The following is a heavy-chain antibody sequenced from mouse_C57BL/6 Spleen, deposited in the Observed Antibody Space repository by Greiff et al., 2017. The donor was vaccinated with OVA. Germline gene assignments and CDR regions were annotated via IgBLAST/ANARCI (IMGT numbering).Heavy chain of an antibody. D-gene: IGHD2-13*01. CDR3: AREATTGPYFDY. CDR1: GYTFTSYW. V-gene: IGHV1-64*01. J-gene: IGHJ2*01. Sequence: VQLQQPGAELVKPGASVKLSCKASGYTFTSYWMHWVKQRPGQGLEWIGMIHPNSGSTNYNEKFKSKATLTVDKSSSTAYMQLSSLTSEDSAVYYCAREATTGPYFDYWGQGTTLTVSS. CDR2: IHPNSGST.